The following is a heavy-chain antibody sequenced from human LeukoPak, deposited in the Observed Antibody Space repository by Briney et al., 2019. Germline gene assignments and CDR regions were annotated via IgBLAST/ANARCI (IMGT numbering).Heavy chain of an antibody. CDR3: TTVWNCGGDCSDAFDI. CDR2: IKSKTDGGTT. D-gene: IGHD2-21*02. J-gene: IGHJ3*02. V-gene: IGHV3-15*01. CDR1: GFSFRNAW. Sequence: GGSLRLSCAASGFSFRNAWMSWVRQAPGKGLEWVGRIKSKTDGGTTDYAAPVKGRFTISRDDSKNTLYLQMNSLKTEDTAVYYCTTVWNCGGDCSDAFDIWGQGTMVTVSS.